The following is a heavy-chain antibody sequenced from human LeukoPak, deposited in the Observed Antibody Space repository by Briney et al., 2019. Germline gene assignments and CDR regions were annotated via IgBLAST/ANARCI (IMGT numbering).Heavy chain of an antibody. CDR3: ARAPSVAGSPDRPYFDY. D-gene: IGHD6-19*01. Sequence: ASVKVSCTASGGTFSSYAISWVRQAPGQGLEWMGGIIPIFGTANYAQKFQGRVTITADESTSTAYMELSSLRSEDAAVYYCARAPSVAGSPDRPYFDYWGQGTLVTVSS. CDR1: GGTFSSYA. J-gene: IGHJ4*02. CDR2: IIPIFGTA. V-gene: IGHV1-69*13.